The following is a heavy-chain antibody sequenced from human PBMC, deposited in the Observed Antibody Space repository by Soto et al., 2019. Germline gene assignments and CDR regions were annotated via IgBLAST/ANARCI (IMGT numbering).Heavy chain of an antibody. V-gene: IGHV1-69*13. CDR1: GGTFSSYA. CDR2: IIPIFGTA. J-gene: IGHJ4*02. Sequence: ASVKVSCKASGGTFSSYAISWVRQAPGQGLEWMRGIIPIFGTANYAQKFQGRVTITADESTSTAYMELSSLRSEDTAVYYCARGLVTIFGVVEKYYFDYWGQGTLVTVSS. CDR3: ARGLVTIFGVVEKYYFDY. D-gene: IGHD3-3*01.